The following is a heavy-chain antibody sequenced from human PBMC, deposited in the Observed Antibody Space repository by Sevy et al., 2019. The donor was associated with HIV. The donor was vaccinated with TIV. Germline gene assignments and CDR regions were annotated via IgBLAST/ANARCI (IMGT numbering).Heavy chain of an antibody. D-gene: IGHD2-2*01. CDR1: GYTFTGYY. Sequence: ASVKVSCKASGYTFTGYYIHWVRQAPGQGLEWMGWINPNSGGTNSAQKFQGRVTMTRDTSISTAYMELSRLRSDDTAVYYCARDPTGAAAAMSWSDPWGQGTLVTVSS. CDR2: INPNSGGT. V-gene: IGHV1-2*02. J-gene: IGHJ5*02. CDR3: ARDPTGAAAAMSWSDP.